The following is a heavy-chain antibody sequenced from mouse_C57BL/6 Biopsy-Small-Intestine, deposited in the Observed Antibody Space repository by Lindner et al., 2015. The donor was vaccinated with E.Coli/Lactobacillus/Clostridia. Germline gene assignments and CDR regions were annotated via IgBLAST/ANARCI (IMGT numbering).Heavy chain of an antibody. CDR1: GYTFTTYG. V-gene: IGHV1-81*01. Sequence: VQLQESGAELARPGASVKLSCKASGYTFTTYGISWVKQRTGQGLEWIGEIYPRSGNTYYNEKFKGKATLTADKSSSTAYMELRSLTSEDSAVYFCAIKSILMDYAMDYWGQGTSVTVSS. CDR2: IYPRSGNT. D-gene: IGHD1-1*02. CDR3: AIKSILMDYAMDY. J-gene: IGHJ4*01.